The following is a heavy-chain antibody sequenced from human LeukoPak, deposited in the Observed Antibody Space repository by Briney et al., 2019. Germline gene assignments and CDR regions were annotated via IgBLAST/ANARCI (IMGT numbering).Heavy chain of an antibody. V-gene: IGHV5-51*01. CDR2: VYPGDSST. J-gene: IGHJ5*02. D-gene: IGHD3-22*01. CDR3: XRLTDXYDTSGYYRNYNWFDP. Sequence: GESLKISCKGSGYSFTNYWIAWVRRMPGKGLEWMGIVYPGDSSTKYSPSFQGQVTISADRSINTAYLQWSSLTASDTAMYYCXRLTDXYDTSGYYRNYNWFDPWGQGTLVTVSS. CDR1: GYSFTNYW.